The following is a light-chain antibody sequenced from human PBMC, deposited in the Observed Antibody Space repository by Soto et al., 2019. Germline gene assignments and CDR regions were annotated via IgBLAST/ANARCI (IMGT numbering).Light chain of an antibody. V-gene: IGKV3-20*01. CDR3: QQYVSSPYT. Sequence: VLTQSSGTLSLSPGERATLSCRASQSVDSTYFAWYQQRPGQAPRLLIYGASTRATGIPDRFSGSGSGTDFTLTINRLQSEDFAVYYCQQYVSSPYTFGQGTKLEIK. J-gene: IGKJ2*01. CDR1: QSVDSTY. CDR2: GAS.